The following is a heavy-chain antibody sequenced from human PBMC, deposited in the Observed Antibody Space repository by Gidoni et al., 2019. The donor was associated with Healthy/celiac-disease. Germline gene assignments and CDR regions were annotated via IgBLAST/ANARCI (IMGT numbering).Heavy chain of an antibody. CDR2: IYNTGRT. V-gene: IGHV4-30-4*01. CDR3: ARETYYDSSGLYYFDY. Sequence: IGYIYNTGRTYYNPSLKSRVTISVDTSKNQFSLKLSSVSAADTAVYYCARETYYDSSGLYYFDYWGQGTRVTVSS. J-gene: IGHJ4*02. D-gene: IGHD3-22*01.